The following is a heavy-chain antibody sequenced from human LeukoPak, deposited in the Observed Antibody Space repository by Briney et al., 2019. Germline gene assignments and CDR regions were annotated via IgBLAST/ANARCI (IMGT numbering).Heavy chain of an antibody. D-gene: IGHD5-24*01. J-gene: IGHJ4*02. V-gene: IGHV3-9*01. CDR3: AKDPSGYNSPGGFDY. CDR2: ISWNSGSI. CDR1: GFTFDDYA. Sequence: GRSLRLSCAASGFTFDDYAMHWVRQAPGKGLEWVSGISWNSGSIGYADSVKGRFTISRGNAKNSLYLQMNSLRAEDTALYYCAKDPSGYNSPGGFDYWGQGTLVTVSS.